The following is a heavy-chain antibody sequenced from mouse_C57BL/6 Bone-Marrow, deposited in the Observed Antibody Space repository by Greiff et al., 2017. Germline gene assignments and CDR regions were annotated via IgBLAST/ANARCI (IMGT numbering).Heavy chain of an antibody. CDR2: INPNYGTT. D-gene: IGHD1-1*01. J-gene: IGHJ3*01. CDR3: APHYYGSSYGFAY. V-gene: IGHV1-39*01. CDR1: GYSFTDYN. Sequence: VQLQQSGPELVKPGASVKISCTASGYSFTDYNMNWVKQSNGKSLEWIGVINPNYGTTSYNQKFKGKATLTVDQSSSTAYMQLNSLTSEDSAVYDCAPHYYGSSYGFAYWGQGTLVTVSA.